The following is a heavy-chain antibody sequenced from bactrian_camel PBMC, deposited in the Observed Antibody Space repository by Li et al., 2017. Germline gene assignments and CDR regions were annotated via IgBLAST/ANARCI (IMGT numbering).Heavy chain of an antibody. J-gene: IGHJ4*01. D-gene: IGHD1*01. CDR2: LGADGTTT. CDR1: GIPFSGYC. V-gene: IGHV3S31*01. CDR3: AVYSPAFRGPGNYVCASGFHPGRNED. Sequence: DVQLVESGGGSVQAGGTLRLSCVASGIPFSGYCMGWFRQAPGKEREGVALLGADGTTTKYADSVKGRFTISKDNAKNILYLQMDSLKPEDSAMYYCAVYSPAFRGPGNYVCASGFHPGRNEDWGQGTQVTVS.